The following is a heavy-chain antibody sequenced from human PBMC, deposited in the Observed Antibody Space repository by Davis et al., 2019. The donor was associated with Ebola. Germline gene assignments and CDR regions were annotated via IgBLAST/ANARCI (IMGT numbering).Heavy chain of an antibody. CDR3: AKGHAVSGNCYSSADS. J-gene: IGHJ4*02. CDR1: GFTFSSYA. V-gene: IGHV3-23*01. CDR2: ICGNGDNT. D-gene: IGHD2-15*01. Sequence: PGGSLRLSCAASGFTFSSYAMSWVRQAPGKGLEWVSAICGNGDNTYYAGSVRGRFAISRDDSKNTLYLQMNSLRAEDTAIYYCAKGHAVSGNCYSSADSWGQGTLVTVSS.